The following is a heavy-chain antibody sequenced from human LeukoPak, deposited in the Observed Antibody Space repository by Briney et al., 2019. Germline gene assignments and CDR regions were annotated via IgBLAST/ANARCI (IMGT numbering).Heavy chain of an antibody. J-gene: IGHJ4*02. Sequence: PGGSLRLSCAASEFTFRNYAFQWVRQAPGKGLEWVSGISGSGDSTYYADSVKGRFTISRDNSKNTLYLQMNSLRAEDTAMYYCARQYSYDSSGYYPWDYWGQGTLVTVSS. CDR1: EFTFRNYA. CDR2: ISGSGDST. CDR3: ARQYSYDSSGYYPWDY. V-gene: IGHV3-23*01. D-gene: IGHD3-22*01.